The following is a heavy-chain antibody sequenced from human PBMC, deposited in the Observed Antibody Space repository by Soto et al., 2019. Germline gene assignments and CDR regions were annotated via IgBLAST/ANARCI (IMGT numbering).Heavy chain of an antibody. CDR1: GFTFSDYY. D-gene: IGHD3-10*01. Sequence: QVQLVESGGGLVKPGGSLRLSCAASGFTFSDYYMSWIRQAPGKGLEWVSYISSSSSYTNYADSVKGRFTISRDNAKNSLYLQMNSLRAEDTAVYYCARDLPRVRGVNLYGMDVWGQGTTVTVSS. CDR3: ARDLPRVRGVNLYGMDV. J-gene: IGHJ6*02. CDR2: ISSSSSYT. V-gene: IGHV3-11*05.